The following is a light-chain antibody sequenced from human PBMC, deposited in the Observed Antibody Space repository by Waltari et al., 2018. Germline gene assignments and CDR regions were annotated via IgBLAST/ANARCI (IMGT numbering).Light chain of an antibody. Sequence: ELTQPHSVSVSPGQTATISCTDAPLAKTYASWYQQRPGQSPLLIIYQDNRRPSEIPDRFSGSGSGNTATLTIRGAQVQDEADYYCQSWAADNIIFGGPTKLTVL. CDR3: QSWAADNII. V-gene: IGLV3-1*01. CDR2: QDN. J-gene: IGLJ2*01. CDR1: PLAKTY.